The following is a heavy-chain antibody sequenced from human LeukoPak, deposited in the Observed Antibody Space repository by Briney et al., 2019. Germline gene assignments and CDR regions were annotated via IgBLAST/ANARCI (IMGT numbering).Heavy chain of an antibody. CDR1: GYTFTSYG. CDR3: ARALGTGLVDY. V-gene: IGHV1-18*01. J-gene: IGHJ4*02. CDR2: IRVYNGNT. Sequence: ASVKVSCKAAGYTFTSYGINWVRQAPGQGLEWMGWIRVYNGNTNYAQKLQGRVTMTTDTSTSTAYMELRSLRSDDTAVYYCARALGTGLVDYWGQGTLVTVSS. D-gene: IGHD2-8*02.